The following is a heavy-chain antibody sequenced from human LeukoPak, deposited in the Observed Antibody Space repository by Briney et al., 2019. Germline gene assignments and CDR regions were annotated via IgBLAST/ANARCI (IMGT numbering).Heavy chain of an antibody. CDR2: IYGDNGDT. CDR1: GYSFTSYA. V-gene: IGHV1-3*03. D-gene: IGHD2-8*01. Sequence: ASVTVSCTASGYSFTSYAMNWVRQAPGQRPEWMGWIYGDNGDTKYSQEFQGRVTITRDTSASTAYMELSSLRSEDMAVYYCVRGVPGVYFYYYMDVWGKGTTVTVSS. CDR3: VRGVPGVYFYYYMDV. J-gene: IGHJ6*03.